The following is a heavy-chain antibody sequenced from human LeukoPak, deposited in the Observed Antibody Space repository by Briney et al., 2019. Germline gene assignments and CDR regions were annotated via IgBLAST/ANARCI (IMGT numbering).Heavy chain of an antibody. CDR1: GFTFDDYA. J-gene: IGHJ6*02. D-gene: IGHD6-13*01. CDR3: AKSGAEQQLVSSDYYYYYGMDV. CDR2: ISGDGGST. Sequence: GGSLRLSCAASGFTFDDYAMHWVRQAPGKGLEWVSLISGDGGSTYYADSVKGRFTISRDNSKNSLYLQMNSLRTEDTALYYCAKSGAEQQLVSSDYYYYYGMDVWGQGTTVTLSS. V-gene: IGHV3-43*02.